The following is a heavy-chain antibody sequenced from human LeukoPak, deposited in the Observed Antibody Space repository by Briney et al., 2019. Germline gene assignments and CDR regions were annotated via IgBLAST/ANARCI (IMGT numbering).Heavy chain of an antibody. Sequence: SGTLSLTCTVSGGSISSYYWSWIRQPPGKGLEWIGYIYYSGSTNYNPSLKSRVTISVDTSKNQFSLKLSSVTAADTAVYYCARGVYIVATISNNWFDPWDQGTLVTVSS. V-gene: IGHV4-59*01. J-gene: IGHJ5*02. D-gene: IGHD5-12*01. CDR2: IYYSGST. CDR3: ARGVYIVATISNNWFDP. CDR1: GGSISSYY.